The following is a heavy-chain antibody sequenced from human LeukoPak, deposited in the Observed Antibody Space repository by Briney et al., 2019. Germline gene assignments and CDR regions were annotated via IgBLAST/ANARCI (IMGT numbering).Heavy chain of an antibody. Sequence: GGSLRLSCAASGSTFSSYWMHWVRQAPGKGLVWVSRINSDGSSTSYADSVKGRFTISRDNAKNTLYLQMNSLRAEDTAVYYCARDPSSSSGLHYYYGMDVWGQGTTVTVSS. CDR2: INSDGSST. V-gene: IGHV3-74*01. J-gene: IGHJ6*02. CDR1: GSTFSSYW. D-gene: IGHD6-6*01. CDR3: ARDPSSSSGLHYYYGMDV.